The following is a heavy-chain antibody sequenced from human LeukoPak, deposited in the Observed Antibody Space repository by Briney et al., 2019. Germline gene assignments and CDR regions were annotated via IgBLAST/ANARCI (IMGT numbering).Heavy chain of an antibody. CDR1: GGSISSYY. Sequence: SETLSLTCTVSGGSISSYYWSWIRQPPGKRLEWIGYIYYSGSTNYNPSLKSRVTISVDTSKNQFSLKLSSVTAADTAVYYCARDSSSWYNFDIWGQGTMVTVSS. J-gene: IGHJ3*02. CDR3: ARDSSSWYNFDI. D-gene: IGHD6-13*01. V-gene: IGHV4-59*01. CDR2: IYYSGST.